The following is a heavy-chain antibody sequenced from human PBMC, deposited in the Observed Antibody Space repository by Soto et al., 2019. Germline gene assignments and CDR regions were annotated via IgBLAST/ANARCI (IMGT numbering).Heavy chain of an antibody. Sequence: PGGSLRLSCAASGFTFSSYWMSWVRQAPGKGLEWVANIKQDGSEKYYVDSVKGRFTISRDNAKNSLYLQMNSLRAEDTAVYYCARDPERLHIYYYYGMDVWGQGTTVTVS. V-gene: IGHV3-7*03. D-gene: IGHD6-25*01. CDR3: ARDPERLHIYYYYGMDV. J-gene: IGHJ6*02. CDR2: IKQDGSEK. CDR1: GFTFSSYW.